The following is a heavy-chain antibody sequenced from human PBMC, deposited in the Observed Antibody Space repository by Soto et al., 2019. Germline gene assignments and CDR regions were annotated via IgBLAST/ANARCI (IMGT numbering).Heavy chain of an antibody. CDR3: TSGVNWNDVSDY. J-gene: IGHJ4*02. Sequence: SETLSLTCTVSGGSISSYYWTWIRQPPGKGLEWIGYIYSNGRTNYNPSLKSRATISVDTSKNQFSLKLRSVTAADTAVYYCTSGVNWNDVSDYWGQGTLVTVS. CDR2: IYSNGRT. CDR1: GGSISSYY. D-gene: IGHD1-1*01. V-gene: IGHV4-59*01.